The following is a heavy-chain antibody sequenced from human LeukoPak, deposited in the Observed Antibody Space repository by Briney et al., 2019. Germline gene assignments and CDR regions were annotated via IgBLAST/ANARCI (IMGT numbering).Heavy chain of an antibody. D-gene: IGHD3-10*01. Sequence: TGGSLRLSCAASGFTFSSYAMHWVRQAPGKGLEYVSAISSNGGSTYYANSVKGRFTISRDNSKNTLYLHMNSLRAEDTAVYYCAKGLTWFGESPGGFDYWGQGTLFTVSS. CDR2: ISSNGGST. J-gene: IGHJ4*02. V-gene: IGHV3-64*01. CDR3: AKGLTWFGESPGGFDY. CDR1: GFTFSSYA.